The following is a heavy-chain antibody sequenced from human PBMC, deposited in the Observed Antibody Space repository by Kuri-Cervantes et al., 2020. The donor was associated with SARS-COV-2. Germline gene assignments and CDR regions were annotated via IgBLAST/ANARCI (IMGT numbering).Heavy chain of an antibody. V-gene: IGHV3-23*01. J-gene: IGHJ3*02. CDR2: ISGSGGST. CDR3: AKEIRATTRFDAFDI. CDR1: GFTFSSYA. D-gene: IGHD1-26*01. Sequence: GESLKISCAASGFTFSSYAMSWVRQAPGKGLEWVSAISGSGGSTYYADPVKGRFTISRDNSKNTLYLQMNSLRAEDTAVYYCAKEIRATTRFDAFDIWGQGTMVTVSS.